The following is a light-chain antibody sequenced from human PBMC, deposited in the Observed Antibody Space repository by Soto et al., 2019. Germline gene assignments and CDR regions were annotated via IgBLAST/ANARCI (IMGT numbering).Light chain of an antibody. V-gene: IGKV3-11*01. CDR2: DST. Sequence: TQSPATLSLSPGERATLSCRASQSIHTSLAWYQQRSGKPPRLVIYDSTLRASGVPDRCGGSRSGTEVTLTINSLEREDFAVYYCQQRNVWPPITFGQGTRLEIK. J-gene: IGKJ5*01. CDR1: QSIHTS. CDR3: QQRNVWPPIT.